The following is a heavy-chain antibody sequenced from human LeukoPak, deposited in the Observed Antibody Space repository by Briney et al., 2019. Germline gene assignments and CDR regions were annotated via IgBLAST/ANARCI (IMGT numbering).Heavy chain of an antibody. CDR3: AKDKFGGDQQLVRGYDY. CDR1: GFTFSSYW. Sequence: PGGSLRLSCAASGFTFSSYWMSWVRQAPGKGLEWVANIKQDGSEKYYVDSVKGRFTISRDNAKNSLYLQMNSLRAEDTALYYCAKDKFGGDQQLVRGYDYWGQGTLVTVSS. J-gene: IGHJ4*02. CDR2: IKQDGSEK. V-gene: IGHV3-7*03. D-gene: IGHD3-10*01.